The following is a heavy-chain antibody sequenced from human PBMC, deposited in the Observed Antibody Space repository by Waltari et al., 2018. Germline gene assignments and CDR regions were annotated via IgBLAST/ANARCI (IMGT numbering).Heavy chain of an antibody. CDR3: ARDPAGDGFYYFDY. D-gene: IGHD2-2*01. CDR1: GYSFTGYS. V-gene: IGHV1-2*06. CDR2: VITNSGDT. Sequence: QVQLVQSGAEVNTPGDSVNVSCKAYGYSFTGYSIHWVRQAPGQGLEWMGRVITNSGDTNYAQKFQGRVTLTRDTSTSTGYMQLSGLRSDDTALYYCARDPAGDGFYYFDYWGQGSLVTVSS. J-gene: IGHJ4*02.